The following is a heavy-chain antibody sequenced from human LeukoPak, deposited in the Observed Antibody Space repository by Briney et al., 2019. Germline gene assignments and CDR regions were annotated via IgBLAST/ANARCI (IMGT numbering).Heavy chain of an antibody. Sequence: ASVKVSCKASGYTFTGYYMHWVRQAPGQGLEWMGWINPNSGGTNYAQKFQGRVTMTRDTSISTAYMELSRLISDDTAVYYCARAVNYDILTGYYGDIDYWGQGTLVTVSS. CDR3: ARAVNYDILTGYYGDIDY. V-gene: IGHV1-2*02. CDR1: GYTFTGYY. CDR2: INPNSGGT. D-gene: IGHD3-9*01. J-gene: IGHJ4*02.